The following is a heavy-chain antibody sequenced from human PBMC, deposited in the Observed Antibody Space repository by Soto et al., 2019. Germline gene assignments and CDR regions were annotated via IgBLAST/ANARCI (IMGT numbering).Heavy chain of an antibody. Sequence: XVMVSCYSAGDAFNNYAMCWGRHAPGQRLEWMGWIKPDNGETKYSQKFQGRVTIIRDTSASTAYMELTSLRSQDTAVYYCARSVAGLSSYDALNYWGQGTLVTVSS. D-gene: IGHD5-12*01. J-gene: IGHJ4*02. V-gene: IGHV1-3*01. CDR1: GDAFNNYA. CDR2: IKPDNGET. CDR3: ARSVAGLSSYDALNY.